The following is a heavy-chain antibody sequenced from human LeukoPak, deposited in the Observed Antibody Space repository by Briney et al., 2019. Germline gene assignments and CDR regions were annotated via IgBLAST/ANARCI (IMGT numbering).Heavy chain of an antibody. V-gene: IGHV4-59*07. D-gene: IGHD2-15*01. J-gene: IGHJ4*02. CDR2: IFFSGSA. CDR1: GGSISGYY. Sequence: SDTLSLTCTVSGGSISGYYWSWIRQPPGKGLEWIGYIFFSGSAAYHPSLRSRVTASIDTSNNQCALRLSSVTAADTAVYYCARWYCSGGTCFHLDDRGQGNLVTVSS. CDR3: ARWYCSGGTCFHLDD.